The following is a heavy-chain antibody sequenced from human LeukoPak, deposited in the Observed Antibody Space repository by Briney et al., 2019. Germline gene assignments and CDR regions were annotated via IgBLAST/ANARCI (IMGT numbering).Heavy chain of an antibody. CDR1: GTSISSYY. CDR3: AGWAYLRDAFDL. V-gene: IGHV4-59*08. CDR2: IYHSGST. D-gene: IGHD6-19*01. Sequence: SETLSLTCTVSGTSISSYYWSWIRQPPGKGLEWIGYIYHSGSTNYNPSLKSRVTISVDTSKNQFPLKLSSVTAADTAVYYCAGWAYLRDAFDLWGQGTMVTVSS. J-gene: IGHJ3*01.